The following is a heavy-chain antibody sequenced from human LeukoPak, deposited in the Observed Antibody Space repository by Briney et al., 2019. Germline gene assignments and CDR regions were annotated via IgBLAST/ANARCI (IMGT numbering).Heavy chain of an antibody. CDR1: GFTFSSYS. V-gene: IGHV3-21*01. CDR3: ARDGRGVVMEWFDY. D-gene: IGHD3-3*01. CDR2: ISSSSSYI. J-gene: IGHJ4*02. Sequence: PGGSLRLSCAASGFTFSSYSMNWVRQAPGKGLEWVSSISSSSSYIYYADSVKGRFTISRDNAKNSLYLQMNSLRAEDTAVYYCARDGRGVVMEWFDYWGQGTLVTVSS.